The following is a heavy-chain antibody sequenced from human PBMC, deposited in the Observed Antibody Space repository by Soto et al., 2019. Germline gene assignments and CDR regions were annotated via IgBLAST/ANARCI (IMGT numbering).Heavy chain of an antibody. CDR3: ARDLAKWELDY. D-gene: IGHD1-26*01. Sequence: GGSLRLSCAASGFTFSSYAMHWVRQAPGKGLEWVAVISYDGSNKYYADSVKGRFTISRDNSKNTLYLQMNSLRAEDTAVYYCARDLAKWELDYWGQGTLVTVSS. J-gene: IGHJ4*02. V-gene: IGHV3-30-3*01. CDR2: ISYDGSNK. CDR1: GFTFSSYA.